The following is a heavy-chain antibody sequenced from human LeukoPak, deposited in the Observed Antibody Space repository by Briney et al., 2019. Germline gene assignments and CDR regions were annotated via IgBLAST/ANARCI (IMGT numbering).Heavy chain of an antibody. D-gene: IGHD1-26*01. V-gene: IGHV3-74*01. CDR2: INSDGSST. CDR1: GFTFSSYW. CDR3: VILRYSGSPGG. J-gene: IGHJ3*01. Sequence: PGGSLRLSCAASGFTFSSYWMHWVRHAPGKGLVWVSRINSDGSSTSYADSVKGRFTISRDNAKNTLYLQMNSLRAEDTAVYYCVILRYSGSPGGWGQGTMVTVSS.